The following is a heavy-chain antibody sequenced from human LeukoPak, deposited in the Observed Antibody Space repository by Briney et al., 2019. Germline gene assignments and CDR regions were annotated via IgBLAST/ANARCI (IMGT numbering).Heavy chain of an antibody. V-gene: IGHV4-39*01. Sequence: KSSETLSLTCTVSGGSISSSSYYWGWIRQPPGKGLEWIGSIYYSGSTYYNPSLKSRVTISVDTSKNQFSLKLSSVTAADTAVYYCARIDYYDSSGSTIGYYGMDVWGQGTTVTVSS. J-gene: IGHJ6*02. CDR1: GGSISSSSYY. CDR3: ARIDYYDSSGSTIGYYGMDV. D-gene: IGHD3-22*01. CDR2: IYYSGST.